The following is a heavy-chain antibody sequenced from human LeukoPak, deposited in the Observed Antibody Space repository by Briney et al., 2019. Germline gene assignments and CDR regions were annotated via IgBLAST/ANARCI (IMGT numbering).Heavy chain of an antibody. CDR3: ARDRTSEAVAGTVDAFDI. D-gene: IGHD6-19*01. Sequence: PSETLSLTCTVSGGSISSYYWSWLRQPPGKGLEWIGEIYHSGSTNYNPSLKSRVTISVDKSKNQFSLKLSSVTAADTAVYYCARDRTSEAVAGTVDAFDIWGQGTMVTVSS. V-gene: IGHV4-59*12. J-gene: IGHJ3*02. CDR2: IYHSGST. CDR1: GGSISSYY.